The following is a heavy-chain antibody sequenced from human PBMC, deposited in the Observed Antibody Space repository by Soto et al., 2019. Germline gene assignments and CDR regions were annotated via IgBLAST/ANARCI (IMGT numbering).Heavy chain of an antibody. CDR2: MNPNSGNT. Sequence: ASVKVSCKASGYTFTSYDINWVRQATGQGLEWMGWMNPNSGNTGYAQKFQGRVTMTRNTSISTAYMELSSLRSEDTAVYYCARGRDDYSNYDDAFDIWGQGTMVTVS. CDR1: GYTFTSYD. D-gene: IGHD4-4*01. J-gene: IGHJ3*02. CDR3: ARGRDDYSNYDDAFDI. V-gene: IGHV1-8*01.